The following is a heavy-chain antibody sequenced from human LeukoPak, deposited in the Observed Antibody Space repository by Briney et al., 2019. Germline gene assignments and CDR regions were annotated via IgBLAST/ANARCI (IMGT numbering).Heavy chain of an antibody. CDR2: INTNTGNP. Sequence: ASVKDSCKASGYTFTSYAMNWVRQAPGQGLEWMGWINTNTGNPTYAQGFTGRFVFSLDTSVSTAYLQISSLKAEDTAVYYCARLPGGAMDWYFDLWGRGTLVTVSS. CDR1: GYTFTSYA. CDR3: ARLPGGAMDWYFDL. J-gene: IGHJ2*01. V-gene: IGHV7-4-1*02. D-gene: IGHD3-16*01.